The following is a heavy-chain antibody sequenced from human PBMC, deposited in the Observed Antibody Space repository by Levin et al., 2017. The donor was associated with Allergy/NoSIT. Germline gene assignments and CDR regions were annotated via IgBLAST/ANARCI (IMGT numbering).Heavy chain of an antibody. CDR2: IKSKADGGTT. CDR3: TTGPGSAWYEP. J-gene: IGHJ5*02. D-gene: IGHD6-19*01. Sequence: AGGSLRLSCAASGFTFSNVWMSWVRQAPGKGLEWVGHIKSKADGGTTDYAAPVTDRFIISRDDSKYTLYLQMNNLKIEDTAVYFCTTGPGSAWYEPWGQGTQVTVSS. V-gene: IGHV3-15*01. CDR1: GFTFSNVW.